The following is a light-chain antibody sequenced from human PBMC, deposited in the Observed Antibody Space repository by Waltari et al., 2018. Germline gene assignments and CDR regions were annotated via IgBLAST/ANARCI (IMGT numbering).Light chain of an antibody. V-gene: IGKV3-11*01. J-gene: IGKJ4*01. CDR2: DTA. Sequence: DIVLPQSPATLSLSPGERATLSCRASQSVTWYFAWYQQRPGQAPRLLIYDTAKRATGIPARFSGSGSGTDFTLTISGSEPEDSAVYYYQQRSTGPRFTFGGGTKVEI. CDR3: QQRSTGPRFT. CDR1: QSVTWY.